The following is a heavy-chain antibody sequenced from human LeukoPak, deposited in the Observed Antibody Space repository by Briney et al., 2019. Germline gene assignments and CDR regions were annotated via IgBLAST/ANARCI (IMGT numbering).Heavy chain of an antibody. D-gene: IGHD6-13*01. CDR3: ARVVGQQLVQDRDY. Sequence: ASVKVSCKASGYTFTGYYMHWVRQAPGQGLDWTARINPNSGGTNYAQKFQGRVTMTRDTSISTAYMELSRLRSDDTAVYYCARVVGQQLVQDRDYWGQGTLVTVSS. V-gene: IGHV1-2*06. J-gene: IGHJ4*02. CDR2: INPNSGGT. CDR1: GYTFTGYY.